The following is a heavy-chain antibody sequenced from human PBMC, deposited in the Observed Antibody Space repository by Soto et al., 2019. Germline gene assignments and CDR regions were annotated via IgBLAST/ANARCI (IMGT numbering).Heavy chain of an antibody. CDR1: GFTFSSYA. CDR3: ASPMVPRFDT. Sequence: PGGSLRLSCAASGFTFSSYAMSWVRQAPGKGLEWVSAMSGSGGSTYYADSVRGRFTISRDNSKNTLYLQMNSLRAEDTAVYYCASPMVPRFDTWGQGTLVTVSS. J-gene: IGHJ5*02. D-gene: IGHD3-10*01. V-gene: IGHV3-23*01. CDR2: MSGSGGST.